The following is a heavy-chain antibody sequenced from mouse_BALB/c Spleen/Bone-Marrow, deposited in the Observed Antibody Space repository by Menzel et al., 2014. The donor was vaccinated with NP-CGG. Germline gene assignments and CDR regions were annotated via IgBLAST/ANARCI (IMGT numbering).Heavy chain of an antibody. Sequence: EVQLMESGAELVKPGASVKLSCTASGFNIKDTYMHWVKQRPEQGLEWIGRIDPANGNTKYDPKFQGKATITADTSSNTACLQISRLTSEDAADYCCANYDCSRSFDDWGQGTMVTVSA. CDR3: ANYDCSRSFDD. D-gene: IGHD2-4*01. V-gene: IGHV14-3*02. CDR2: IDPANGNT. CDR1: GFNIKDTY. J-gene: IGHJ3*01.